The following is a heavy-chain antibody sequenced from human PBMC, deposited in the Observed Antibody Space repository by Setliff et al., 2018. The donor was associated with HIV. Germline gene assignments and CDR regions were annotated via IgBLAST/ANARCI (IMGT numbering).Heavy chain of an antibody. Sequence: SETLSLTCSVSGDSISSGSYFWGWIRRTPGKGLEWIGNIYYTGFAYYNPSLKSRVTISLDTSKTHFFLNLTSVTDADTAVYFCTREGRGDPAMATTRIDYWGQGKLVTVSS. CDR2: IYYTGFA. V-gene: IGHV4-39*02. CDR3: TREGRGDPAMATTRIDY. D-gene: IGHD1-1*01. J-gene: IGHJ4*02. CDR1: GDSISSGSYF.